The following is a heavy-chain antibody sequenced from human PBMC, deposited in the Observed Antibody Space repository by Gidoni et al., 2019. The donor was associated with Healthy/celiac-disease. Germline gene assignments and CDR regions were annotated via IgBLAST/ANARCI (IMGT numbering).Heavy chain of an antibody. Sequence: QVQLVESGGVVVQPGRSLRLSCAASGFTFSSYTMHWVRQAPGKGLEWVAVISYDGSNKYYADSVKGRFTISRDNSKNTLYLQMNSLRAEDTAVYYCAGEMTPRHGFDPWGQGTLVTVSS. CDR2: ISYDGSNK. V-gene: IGHV3-30*04. CDR3: AGEMTPRHGFDP. D-gene: IGHD2-15*01. CDR1: GFTFSSYT. J-gene: IGHJ5*02.